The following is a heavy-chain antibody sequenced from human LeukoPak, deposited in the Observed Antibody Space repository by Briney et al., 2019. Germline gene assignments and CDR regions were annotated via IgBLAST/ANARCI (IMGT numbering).Heavy chain of an antibody. J-gene: IGHJ5*02. V-gene: IGHV4-4*07. CDR1: GGSISSYY. D-gene: IGHD2-15*01. CDR3: ASLERPPGYCTGGSCYSRFDP. Sequence: SETLSLTCTVSGGSISSYYWSWIRQPAGKGLEWIGRIYTSGSTNYNPSFKSRVTMSVDTSKNQFSLKLSSVTAADTAMYYCASLERPPGYCTGGSCYSRFDPWGQGTLVTVSS. CDR2: IYTSGST.